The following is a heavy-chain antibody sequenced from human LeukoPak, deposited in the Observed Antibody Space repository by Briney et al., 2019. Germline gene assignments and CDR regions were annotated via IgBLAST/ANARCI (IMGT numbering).Heavy chain of an antibody. D-gene: IGHD6-19*01. Sequence: SETLSLTCTVSGGSISSYYWSWIRQPPGKGLEWIGYIYYSGSTNYNPSLKSRVTISVDTTKNQCSLKLSSVTAADTAVYYCARASYQQWLSPERYYYYYYMDVWGKGTTVTVSS. J-gene: IGHJ6*03. V-gene: IGHV4-59*01. CDR3: ARASYQQWLSPERYYYYYYMDV. CDR1: GGSISSYY. CDR2: IYYSGST.